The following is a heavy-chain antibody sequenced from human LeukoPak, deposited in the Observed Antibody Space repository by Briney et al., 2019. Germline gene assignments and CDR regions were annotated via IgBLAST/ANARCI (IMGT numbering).Heavy chain of an antibody. CDR1: GFTFSSYG. D-gene: IGHD1-1*01. V-gene: IGHV3-30*18. CDR3: AKDLTSTEDY. J-gene: IGHJ4*02. Sequence: GRPLRLSCAASGFTFSSYGMHWVRQAPGKGLEWVAVISYDGSNKYYADSVKGRFTISRDNSKNTLYLQMNSLRAEDTAVYYCAKDLTSTEDYWGQGTLVTVSS. CDR2: ISYDGSNK.